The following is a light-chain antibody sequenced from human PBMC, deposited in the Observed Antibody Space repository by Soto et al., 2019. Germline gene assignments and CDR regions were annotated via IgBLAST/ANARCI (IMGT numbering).Light chain of an antibody. V-gene: IGLV2-14*03. Sequence: HSVLTQPASVSGSPGQAITISCSGTSSDVGAFNYVSLYQQHPGKAPKLMIYDVSNRPSGVSNRFSGSKSGNTASLTISGLRAEDEADYYCNSYTSNNTYVFGTGTKV. CDR1: SSDVGAFNY. CDR3: NSYTSNNTYV. CDR2: DVS. J-gene: IGLJ1*01.